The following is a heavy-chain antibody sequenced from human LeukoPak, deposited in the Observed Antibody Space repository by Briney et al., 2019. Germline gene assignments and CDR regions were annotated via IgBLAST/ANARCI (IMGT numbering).Heavy chain of an antibody. Sequence: PGGSQRLSCAASGFTFTSHWMHWVRHTPGKGLVWVSRINSDGSSTNYADSVEGRFTISRDNAKNTVYLQMNSLRADDTSVYYCARDRYYYYMDVWGKGTTVTVSS. CDR2: INSDGSST. CDR1: GFTFTSHW. J-gene: IGHJ6*03. D-gene: IGHD2-15*01. V-gene: IGHV3-74*01. CDR3: ARDRYYYYMDV.